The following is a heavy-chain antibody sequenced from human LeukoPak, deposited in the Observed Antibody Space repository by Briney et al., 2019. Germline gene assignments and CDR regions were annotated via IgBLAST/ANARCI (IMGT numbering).Heavy chain of an antibody. CDR2: IYYSGTT. CDR3: ARDPTYYYDSSGSYHSFDI. D-gene: IGHD3-22*01. V-gene: IGHV4-38-2*01. Sequence: SETLSLTCAVSGYSISSGYYWGWIRQPPGKGLEWIGSIYYSGTTYYNPSLKSRVTMSVVTSKNQFSVRLTSVTAADTAVYYCARDPTYYYDSSGSYHSFDIWGQGTMVTVSS. CDR1: GYSISSGYY. J-gene: IGHJ3*02.